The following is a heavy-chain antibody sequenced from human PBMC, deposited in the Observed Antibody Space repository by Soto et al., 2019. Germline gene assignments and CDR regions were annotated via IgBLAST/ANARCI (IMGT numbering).Heavy chain of an antibody. CDR2: IYYSGST. Sequence: QVKLQESGPGRVKPSQTLSLTCNVSGGAIDSGGYYWCWIRQHPGRGLEWIGYIYYSGSTYYNPSRKSRGSISIDTSKNQFSLELISVTAADTAVYYCARVGTSYARRGLDVWGQGTTVTVSS. CDR1: GGAIDSGGYY. V-gene: IGHV4-31*03. J-gene: IGHJ6*02. CDR3: ARVGTSYARRGLDV. D-gene: IGHD7-27*01.